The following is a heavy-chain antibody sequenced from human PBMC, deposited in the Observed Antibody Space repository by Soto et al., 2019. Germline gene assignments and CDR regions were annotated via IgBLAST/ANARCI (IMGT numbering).Heavy chain of an antibody. CDR3: ARDVVPAAPDYYYYYGMDV. CDR1: GFTFSSYA. V-gene: IGHV3-30-3*01. D-gene: IGHD2-2*01. J-gene: IGHJ6*02. Sequence: GGSLRLSCAASGFTFSSYAMHWVRQAPGKGLEWVAVISYDGSNKYYADSVKGRFTISRDNSKNTLYLQMNSLRAEDTAVYYCARDVVPAAPDYYYYYGMDVWGQGTTVTVSS. CDR2: ISYDGSNK.